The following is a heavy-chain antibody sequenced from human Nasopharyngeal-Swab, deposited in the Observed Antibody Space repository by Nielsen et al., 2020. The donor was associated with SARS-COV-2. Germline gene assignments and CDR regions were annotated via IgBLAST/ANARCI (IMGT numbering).Heavy chain of an antibody. CDR2: IDPSDSYT. CDR3: AASRGPGSYCYGSGDQSMDV. CDR1: GYSFTSYW. D-gene: IGHD3-10*01. Sequence: GESLKISCKGSGYSFTSYWISWVRQMPGKGLEWMGRIDPSDSYTNYSPSFQGHVTISADKSISTAYLQWSSLKASDTAMYYCAASRGPGSYCYGSGDQSMDVWGQGTTVTVSS. J-gene: IGHJ6*02. V-gene: IGHV5-10-1*01.